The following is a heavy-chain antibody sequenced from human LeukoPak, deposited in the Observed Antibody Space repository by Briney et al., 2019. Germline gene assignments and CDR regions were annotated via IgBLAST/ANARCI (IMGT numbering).Heavy chain of an antibody. V-gene: IGHV1-69*13. J-gene: IGHJ4*02. CDR2: IIPIFGTA. CDR3: AREWGHDSSGYYYAY. Sequence: GASVKVSCKASGGTFSSYAISWVRQAPGQGLEWMGGIIPIFGTANYAQRFQGRVTITADESTSTAYMELSSLRSEDTAVYYCAREWGHDSSGYYYAYWGQGTLVTVSS. D-gene: IGHD3-22*01. CDR1: GGTFSSYA.